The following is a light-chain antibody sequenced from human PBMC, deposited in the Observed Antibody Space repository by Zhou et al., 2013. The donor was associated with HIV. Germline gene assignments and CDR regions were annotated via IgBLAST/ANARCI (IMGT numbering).Light chain of an antibody. Sequence: DIQMTQFPSSLSASVGDTVTLTCRASQNIRTFVYWYQQKPGKVPQMVIHGASTLQSGFPTRFSGHGSGTNFTLNINGLQKEDVATYYCQQSAGSPLTFGPGTKV. CDR1: QNIRTF. J-gene: IGKJ3*01. CDR2: GAS. CDR3: QQSAGSPLT. V-gene: IGKV1-39*01.